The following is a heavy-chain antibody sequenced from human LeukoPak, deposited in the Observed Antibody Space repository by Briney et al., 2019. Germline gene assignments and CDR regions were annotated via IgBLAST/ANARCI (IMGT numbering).Heavy chain of an antibody. J-gene: IGHJ4*02. CDR3: ARVPEWELPTDY. V-gene: IGHV1-8*01. D-gene: IGHD1-26*01. Sequence: ASAKVSCKASGYTFTSYDINWVRQATGQGLEWMGWMNPNSGNTGYAQKFQGRVTMTRNTSISTAYMELSSLRSEDTAVYYCARVPEWELPTDYWGQGTLVTVSS. CDR1: GYTFTSYD. CDR2: MNPNSGNT.